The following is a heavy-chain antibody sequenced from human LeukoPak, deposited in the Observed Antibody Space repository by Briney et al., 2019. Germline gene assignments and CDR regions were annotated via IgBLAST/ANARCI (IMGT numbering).Heavy chain of an antibody. Sequence: SETLSLTCTVSGGSISTYYWNWIRQSPGKGLEWIGYIYYSRSTNYNPSLKSRVTISVDTSKNQFSLRLSSVTAADTAVYYCARGDSSGYWRFDYWGQGTLVTVSS. D-gene: IGHD3-22*01. CDR1: GGSISTYY. V-gene: IGHV4-59*01. CDR2: IYYSRST. J-gene: IGHJ4*02. CDR3: ARGDSSGYWRFDY.